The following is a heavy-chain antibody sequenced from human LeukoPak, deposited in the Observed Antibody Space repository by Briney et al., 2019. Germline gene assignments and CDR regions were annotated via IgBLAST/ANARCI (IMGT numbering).Heavy chain of an antibody. J-gene: IGHJ5*02. Sequence: GESLKISCKASGYSFTSYWISWVRQMPGKGLEWLGKINPSDSYTNYNPSFQGHVTISADKSISTVSLQWNSLQASDTAMYYCARHRGHNWFDPWGQGTLVTVSS. CDR3: ARHRGHNWFDP. CDR2: INPSDSYT. CDR1: GYSFTSYW. D-gene: IGHD1-14*01. V-gene: IGHV5-10-1*01.